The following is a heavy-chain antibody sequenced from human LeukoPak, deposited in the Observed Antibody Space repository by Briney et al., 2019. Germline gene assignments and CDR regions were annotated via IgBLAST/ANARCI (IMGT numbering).Heavy chain of an antibody. Sequence: SETLSLTCTVSGGSVGSAGYYWSWIRQPPGGGLKWIGYIYYIRNTNYNPSLKSRVTMSLDPSKNQFSLKLNSVAAADTAVYYCARTQSQSGSYRYYFGYWGQGTLVTVSS. CDR3: ARTQSQSGSYRYYFGY. D-gene: IGHD1-26*01. J-gene: IGHJ4*02. CDR2: IYYIRNT. V-gene: IGHV4-61*08. CDR1: GGSVGSAGYY.